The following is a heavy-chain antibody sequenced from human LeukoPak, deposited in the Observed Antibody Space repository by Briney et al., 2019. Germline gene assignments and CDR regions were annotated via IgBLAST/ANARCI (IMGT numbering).Heavy chain of an antibody. CDR3: ANSFCSGTTCHGGFDY. V-gene: IGHV3-23*01. CDR1: GFTCSDHD. Sequence: GGSLRLSCAASGFTCSDHDMHWVRQAPGKGLEWVSAISGSGGSTYYADSVKGRFTISRDNAKNTLYLQMNSLRAEDAAVYYCANSFCSGTTCHGGFDYWGQGTLVTVSS. CDR2: ISGSGGST. J-gene: IGHJ4*02. D-gene: IGHD2-2*01.